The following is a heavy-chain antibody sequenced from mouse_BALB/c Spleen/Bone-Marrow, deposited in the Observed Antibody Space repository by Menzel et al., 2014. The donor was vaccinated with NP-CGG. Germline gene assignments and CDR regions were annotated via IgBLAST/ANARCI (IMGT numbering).Heavy chain of an antibody. CDR1: GFTFSNYG. CDR3: VRGNYGNYVDYFDF. D-gene: IGHD2-1*01. V-gene: IGHV5-6-3*01. CDR2: INSNGGST. Sequence: EVKVVESGGGLVQPGGSLKLSCAASGFTFSNYGMSWVRQTPDKRLELVATINSNGGSTYYPDSVKGRFTISRDTAKNTPYLQMSSLKSEETAMYYCVRGNYGNYVDYFDFWGQGTTLTVSS. J-gene: IGHJ2*01.